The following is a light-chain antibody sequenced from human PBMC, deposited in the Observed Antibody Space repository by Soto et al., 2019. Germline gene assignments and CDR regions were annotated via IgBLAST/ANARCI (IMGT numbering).Light chain of an antibody. Sequence: EIVLTPSPVTLSLSPGERATLSCRASQSVNSFLAWYQQKPGQAPRLLIYDTSKRATGIPARFSGSGSGTDFTLTISSLEPEDFAIYYCQQRAKWPLTFGGGTKGDIK. CDR2: DTS. CDR3: QQRAKWPLT. CDR1: QSVNSF. V-gene: IGKV3-11*01. J-gene: IGKJ4*01.